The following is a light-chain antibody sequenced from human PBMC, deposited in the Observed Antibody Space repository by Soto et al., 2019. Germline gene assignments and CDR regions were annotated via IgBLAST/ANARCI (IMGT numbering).Light chain of an antibody. V-gene: IGLV2-14*01. Sequence: QSALTQPASVSGSPGQSITISCTGTSSDVGGYKYVSWYQQHPGKAPKLMIYEVSTRPSGVSYRFSASKSGNTASLTISGRQAEDEADYYCSSYTSSSTRVVFGGGTKLTVL. CDR2: EVS. CDR1: SSDVGGYKY. CDR3: SSYTSSSTRVV. J-gene: IGLJ2*01.